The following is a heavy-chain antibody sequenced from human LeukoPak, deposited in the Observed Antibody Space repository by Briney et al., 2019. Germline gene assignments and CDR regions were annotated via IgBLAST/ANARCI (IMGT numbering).Heavy chain of an antibody. J-gene: IGHJ6*03. CDR3: AREAYDDFWSGSWRYYYYMDV. Sequence: GGSLRLSCTASGFTFGDYAMSWFRQAPGKGLEWVANIKQDGSEKYYVDSVKGRFTISRDNAKNSLYLQMNSLRAEDTAVYYCAREAYDDFWSGSWRYYYYMDVWGKGTTVTVSS. D-gene: IGHD3-3*01. CDR1: GFTFGDYA. CDR2: IKQDGSEK. V-gene: IGHV3-7*01.